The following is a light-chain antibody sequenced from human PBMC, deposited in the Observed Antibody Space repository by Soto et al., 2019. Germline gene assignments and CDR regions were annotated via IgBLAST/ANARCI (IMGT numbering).Light chain of an antibody. Sequence: ENVLTQSPGTLSLSPGERATLSCRASQSVSSSYLAWYQQKHRQAPRILIYGASSRATGIPDRFSGSGSGKDFTLTISRLEPEDFAVYYCQQDGSSPYTFGQGTKMEIK. J-gene: IGKJ2*01. V-gene: IGKV3-20*01. CDR1: QSVSSSY. CDR2: GAS. CDR3: QQDGSSPYT.